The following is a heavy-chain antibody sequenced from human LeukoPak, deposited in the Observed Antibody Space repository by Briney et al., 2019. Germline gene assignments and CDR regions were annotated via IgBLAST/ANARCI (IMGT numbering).Heavy chain of an antibody. D-gene: IGHD5/OR15-5a*01. CDR2: IYYSGST. CDR1: GGSISSYY. V-gene: IGHV4-59*12. CDR3: AREHKLSVPTSSF. Sequence: SETLSLTCTVSGGSISSYYWSWIRQPPGKGLEWIGYIYYSGSTNYNPSLKSRVTISVDTSKNQFSLKLSSVTAADTAVYYCAREHKLSVPTSSFWGQGTLVTVSS. J-gene: IGHJ4*02.